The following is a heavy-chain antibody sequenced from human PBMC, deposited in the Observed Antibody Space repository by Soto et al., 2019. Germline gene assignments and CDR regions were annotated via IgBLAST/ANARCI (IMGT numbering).Heavy chain of an antibody. J-gene: IGHJ6*03. CDR3: ARLYSGYDYYYYYYMDV. D-gene: IGHD5-12*01. Sequence: EVQLVESGGGLVQPGGSLRLSCAASGFSFSSYWMSWVRQAPGKGLEWVANIKQDGSEKYYVDSVKGRFTISRDNAKNSLNVQMNSLRAEDTAVYYCARLYSGYDYYYYYYMDVWGKGTTVTVSS. V-gene: IGHV3-7*01. CDR2: IKQDGSEK. CDR1: GFSFSSYW.